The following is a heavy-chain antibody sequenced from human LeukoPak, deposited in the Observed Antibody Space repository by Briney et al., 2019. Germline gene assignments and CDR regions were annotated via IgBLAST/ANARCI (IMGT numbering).Heavy chain of an antibody. V-gene: IGHV3-7*01. CDR3: EADDSSHDY. CDR2: IKQDGSEK. Sequence: GGSLRLSCAASGSTFSSYWMSWVRQAPGKGLEWVANIKQDGSEKYYVDSVKGRFTISRDNAKNSLYLQMNSLRAEDTAVYYCEADDSSHDYWGQGTLVTVSS. CDR1: GSTFSSYW. D-gene: IGHD3-22*01. J-gene: IGHJ4*02.